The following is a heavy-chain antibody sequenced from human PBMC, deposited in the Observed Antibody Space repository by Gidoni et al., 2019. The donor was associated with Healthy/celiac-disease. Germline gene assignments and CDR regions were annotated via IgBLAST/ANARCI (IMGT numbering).Heavy chain of an antibody. D-gene: IGHD3-22*01. Sequence: QVQLQQWGAGLLKPSETPSLTCAVYGGSFSGYYWSWIRQPPGKGLEWIGEINHSGSTNYNPSLKSRVTISVDTSKNQFSLKLSSVTAADTAVYYCARGYYYDSSGYSGNWGQGTLVTVSS. CDR1: GGSFSGYY. CDR2: INHSGST. V-gene: IGHV4-34*01. CDR3: ARGYYYDSSGYSGN. J-gene: IGHJ4*02.